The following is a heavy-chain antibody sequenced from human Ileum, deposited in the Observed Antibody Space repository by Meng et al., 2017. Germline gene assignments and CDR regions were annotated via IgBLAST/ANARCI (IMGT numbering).Heavy chain of an antibody. CDR2: INHSGNT. J-gene: IGHJ4*02. V-gene: IGHV4-34*01. Sequence: QVQLQQWGAGLLKPSETLSLTFAVYGGSFSGYYCSWLRQPPGKGLEWIGEINHSGNTNYNPSLKSRVTLSLDTSKNHFSLNLTSVTAADTAVYYCARGREQQLVRGFGYWGQGTLVTVSS. D-gene: IGHD6-6*01. CDR1: GGSFSGYY. CDR3: ARGREQQLVRGFGY.